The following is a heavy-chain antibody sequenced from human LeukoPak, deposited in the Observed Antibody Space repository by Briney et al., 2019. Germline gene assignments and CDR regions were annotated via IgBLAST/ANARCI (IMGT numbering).Heavy chain of an antibody. D-gene: IGHD6-19*01. V-gene: IGHV3-30*18. CDR1: GFTFSSYG. Sequence: GGSLRLSCAASGFTFSSYGMHWVRQAPGKGLEWVAVISYDGSNKYYADSVKGRFTISRDNSKNTLYLQMNSLRAEDTAVYYCAKDWGALAVAGKDSDYWGQGTLVTVSS. CDR3: AKDWGALAVAGKDSDY. CDR2: ISYDGSNK. J-gene: IGHJ4*02.